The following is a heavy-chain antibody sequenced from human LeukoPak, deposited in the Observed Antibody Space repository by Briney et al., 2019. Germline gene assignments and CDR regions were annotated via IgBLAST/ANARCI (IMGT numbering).Heavy chain of an antibody. J-gene: IGHJ3*02. Sequence: GGSLRLACAASGFTFSSYAMSWVSHVPGKGLEWVSVFSGRGVRTYYADSVKGRFTISRDNTKNTLYVQMNSLRAEDTAVYYCARGQADALDIWGQGTMVTVSS. V-gene: IGHV3-23*01. CDR2: FSGRGVRT. CDR1: GFTFSSYA. D-gene: IGHD3-16*01. CDR3: ARGQADALDI.